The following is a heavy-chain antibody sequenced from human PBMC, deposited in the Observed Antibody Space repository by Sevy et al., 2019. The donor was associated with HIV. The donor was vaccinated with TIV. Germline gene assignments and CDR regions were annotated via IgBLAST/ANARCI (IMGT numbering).Heavy chain of an antibody. CDR3: AKDRSSGGYVLTFDY. J-gene: IGHJ4*02. D-gene: IGHD6-19*01. V-gene: IGHV3-23*01. CDR2: ISGSGGST. Sequence: GGSLRLSCAASGFTFSSYAMSWVRQAPGKGLEWVSAISGSGGSTYYADSVKGRFTISRDNSKNTLYLQMNSLRAEDTAVDYCAKDRSSGGYVLTFDYWGQGTLVTVSS. CDR1: GFTFSSYA.